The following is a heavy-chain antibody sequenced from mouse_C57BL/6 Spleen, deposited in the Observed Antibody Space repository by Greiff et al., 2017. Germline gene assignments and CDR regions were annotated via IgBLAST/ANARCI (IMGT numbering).Heavy chain of an antibody. Sequence: DVQLQESVAELVRPGASVKLSCTASGFNIKNTYMHWVKQRPEQGLEWIGRIDPANGNTKYAPKFQGKATITADTSSNTAYLQLSSLTSEDTAIYYCASTHYGSSHAWFAYWGQGTLVTVSA. D-gene: IGHD1-1*01. CDR2: IDPANGNT. J-gene: IGHJ3*01. V-gene: IGHV14-3*01. CDR1: GFNIKNTY. CDR3: ASTHYGSSHAWFAY.